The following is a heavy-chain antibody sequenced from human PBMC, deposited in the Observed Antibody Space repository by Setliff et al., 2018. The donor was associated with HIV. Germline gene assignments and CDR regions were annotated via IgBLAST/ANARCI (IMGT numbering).Heavy chain of an antibody. J-gene: IGHJ6*02. CDR1: GYTFTNYA. V-gene: IGHV1-3*01. Sequence: GASVKVSCKASGYTFTNYAMHWVRQAPGQRLEWMGWINAGNGDTKYSQKCQGRVTFTWDASASTAYMELSSLRSEDTALYYCARDSGDDYSDYYYYGMDVWGQGTTVTVSS. D-gene: IGHD4-4*01. CDR3: ARDSGDDYSDYYYYGMDV. CDR2: INAGNGDT.